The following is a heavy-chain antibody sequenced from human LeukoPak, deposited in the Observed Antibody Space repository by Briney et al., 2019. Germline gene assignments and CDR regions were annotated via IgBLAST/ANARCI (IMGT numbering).Heavy chain of an antibody. J-gene: IGHJ4*02. CDR1: GFTFSSYW. CDR2: IRQDGSDK. D-gene: IGHD5-18*01. Sequence: GGSLRLSCAASGFTFSSYWMTWVRQAPGKGLEWVANIRQDGSDKAYVGSVKGRFTISRDNAKNSLYLQMNSLRAEDTAVYYCARCVAAIDYWGQGTLVTVSS. V-gene: IGHV3-7*05. CDR3: ARCVAAIDY.